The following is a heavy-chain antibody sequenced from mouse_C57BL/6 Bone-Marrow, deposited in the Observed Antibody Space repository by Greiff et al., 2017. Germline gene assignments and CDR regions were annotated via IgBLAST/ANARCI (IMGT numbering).Heavy chain of an antibody. CDR3: KRYRVVAYYYARDY. Sequence: VQLQQSGPVLVKPGASVKMSCKASGYTFTDYYMNWVKQSHGKSLEWIGVINPYNGGTSYNQKFKGKATLTVDKSSSTAYMGLNSLTSEDSAVYCWKRYRVVAYYYARDYGGQETSVPVPS. CDR2: INPYNGGT. J-gene: IGHJ4*01. D-gene: IGHD1-1*01. V-gene: IGHV1-19*01. CDR1: GYTFTDYY.